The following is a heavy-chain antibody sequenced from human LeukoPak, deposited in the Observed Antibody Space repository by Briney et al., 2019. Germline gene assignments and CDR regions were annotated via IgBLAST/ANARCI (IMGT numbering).Heavy chain of an antibody. CDR2: IYYSGST. D-gene: IGHD3-22*01. V-gene: IGHV4-31*03. CDR3: AGGHYYDSSGYGS. J-gene: IGHJ4*02. CDR1: GGSISSGGYY. Sequence: SQTLSLTCTVSGGSISSGGYYWSWIRQHPGKGLEWIGYIYYSGSTYYNPSLKSRVTISVDTSKNQFSLKLSSVTAADTAVYYCAGGHYYDSSGYGSWGQGTLVTVSS.